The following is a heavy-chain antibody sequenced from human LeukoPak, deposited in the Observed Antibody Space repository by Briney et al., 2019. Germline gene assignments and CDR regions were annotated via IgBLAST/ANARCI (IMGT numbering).Heavy chain of an antibody. V-gene: IGHV4-31*03. D-gene: IGHD3-10*01. J-gene: IGHJ4*02. Sequence: PSETLSLTCTVSGGSISSGGYYWSWIRQHPGKGLEWLGYIYYSGSTYYTPSLKSRVTISVDTSKNQFSLRLSSVTAADTAGYYCAGKCGIRVVSAFWRKGTLDSVPS. CDR3: AGKCGIRVVSAF. CDR1: GGSISSGGYY. CDR2: IYYSGST.